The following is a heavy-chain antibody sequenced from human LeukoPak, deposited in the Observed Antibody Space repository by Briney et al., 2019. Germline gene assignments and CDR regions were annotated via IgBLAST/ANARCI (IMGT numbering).Heavy chain of an antibody. J-gene: IGHJ3*02. V-gene: IGHV3-7*01. CDR3: ARGVYAFGM. CDR2: MKEDGSEI. Sequence: PGGSLRLSCAASGFTFSNYWMTWVRQAPGKGLEWVAYMKEDGSEIYYVDSVKGRFTISRDNAKNSLYLQMNSLRAEDTAVYYCARGVYAFGMWGQGTKVTISS. CDR1: GFTFSNYW.